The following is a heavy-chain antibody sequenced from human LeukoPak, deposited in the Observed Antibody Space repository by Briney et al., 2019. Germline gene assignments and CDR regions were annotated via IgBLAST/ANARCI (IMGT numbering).Heavy chain of an antibody. CDR2: IKRDGSDT. Sequence: GGSLRLSCAASGFTFNSYYMNWVRQAPGKGLVWVSRIKRDGSDTIYADSVKGRFTISRDNAKNSLYLQMNSLRAEDTAVYYCARGWAGRTEYYDYVWGELSGVPTGYYFDYWGQGTLVTVSS. V-gene: IGHV3-74*01. CDR3: ARGWAGRTEYYDYVWGELSGVPTGYYFDY. J-gene: IGHJ4*02. D-gene: IGHD3-16*02. CDR1: GFTFNSYY.